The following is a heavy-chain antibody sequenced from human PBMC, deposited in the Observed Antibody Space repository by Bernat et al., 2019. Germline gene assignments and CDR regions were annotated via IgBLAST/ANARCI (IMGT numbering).Heavy chain of an antibody. Sequence: QVQLVQSGAEVKKPGAAVKVSCKAAGYTFTIYYIHWVRQAHGQGLEWMGIINGGSGSTSHAQKFQGRVTLTRATSTSTVYMDLSSLRSEDTAVYYCVRGGWSCYDREADYWGQGTPVTVSS. CDR2: INGGSGST. J-gene: IGHJ4*02. V-gene: IGHV1-46*01. D-gene: IGHD5-12*01. CDR1: GYTFTIYY. CDR3: VRGGWSCYDREADY.